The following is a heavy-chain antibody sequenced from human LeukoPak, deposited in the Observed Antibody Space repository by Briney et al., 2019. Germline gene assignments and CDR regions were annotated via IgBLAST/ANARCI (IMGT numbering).Heavy chain of an antibody. V-gene: IGHV3-72*01. CDR1: GFSITDHY. D-gene: IGHD4-17*01. CDR3: VRVRHGDYFDY. Sequence: GGPLRLSCAASGFSITDHYMDWVRQAPGKGLEWVGRTRNKPNGYTTDYGTSVKGRFIVSRDDSENSLYLQMNGLKTEDTAVYYCVRVRHGDYFDYWGQGTLVTVSS. CDR2: TRNKPNGYTT. J-gene: IGHJ4*02.